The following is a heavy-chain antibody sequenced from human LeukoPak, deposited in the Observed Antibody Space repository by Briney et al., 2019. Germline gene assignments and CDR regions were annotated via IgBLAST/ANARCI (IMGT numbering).Heavy chain of an antibody. D-gene: IGHD3-22*01. CDR3: ACSGYDSSGYYFDY. CDR2: ISAYNGNT. V-gene: IGHV1-18*01. J-gene: IGHJ4*02. CDR1: GYTFTSYG. Sequence: GASVKVSCKASGYTFTSYGISWVRQAPGQGLEWMGWISAYNGNTNYAQKLQGRVTMATDTSTSTAYMELRSLRSDDTAVYYCACSGYDSSGYYFDYWGQGTLVTVSS.